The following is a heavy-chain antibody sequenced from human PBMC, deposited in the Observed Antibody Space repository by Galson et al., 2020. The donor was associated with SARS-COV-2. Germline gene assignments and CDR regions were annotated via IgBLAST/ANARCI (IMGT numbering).Heavy chain of an antibody. CDR2: VYYSGST. D-gene: IGHD2-15*01. CDR3: ARDYGRRGYCDY. V-gene: IGHV4-31*03. CDR1: GDSVSSGGYY. Sequence: ETSETLSLTCSVSGDSVSSGGYYWSWIRQYPGKGLEWIGHVYYSGSTDSNASLKSRLTISVDTSKNQFSLRLTSVTAADTAVYYCARDYGRRGYCDYWGQGALGTVST. J-gene: IGHJ4*02.